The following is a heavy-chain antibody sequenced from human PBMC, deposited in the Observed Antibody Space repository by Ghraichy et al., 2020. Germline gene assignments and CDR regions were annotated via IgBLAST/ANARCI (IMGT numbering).Heavy chain of an antibody. J-gene: IGHJ4*02. CDR3: ATPPRSGWHTGFHLES. Sequence: SETLSLTCTVSGGSITNSSYYWGWIRQPPRKGLEWIGIIYFSGSTYYNPSLESRITISKDTSRNQFSLRLSSVTAADTALYYCATPPRSGWHTGFHLESWGQGTLVTVSS. CDR2: IYFSGST. CDR1: GGSITNSSYY. V-gene: IGHV4-39*01. D-gene: IGHD6-19*01.